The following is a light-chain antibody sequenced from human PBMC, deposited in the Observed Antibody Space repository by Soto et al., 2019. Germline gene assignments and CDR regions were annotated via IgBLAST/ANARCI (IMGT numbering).Light chain of an antibody. J-gene: IGKJ4*01. Sequence: DIQMTQSPSTLSASVGDRVTITCRASQSISNWLAWYQQKPGKAPKLLIYKASSLESGVPSRFSGSGSGTEFTLTISSLQPDDFATYYCQQYYTYSSLTFVGGTKAEIK. CDR1: QSISNW. CDR2: KAS. CDR3: QQYYTYSSLT. V-gene: IGKV1-5*03.